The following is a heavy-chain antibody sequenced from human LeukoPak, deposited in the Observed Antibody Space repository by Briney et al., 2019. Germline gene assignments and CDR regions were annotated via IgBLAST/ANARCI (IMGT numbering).Heavy chain of an antibody. CDR1: GGSISSGGYY. D-gene: IGHD6-19*01. CDR2: TYYSGTT. CDR3: ASSLQWLSYFDY. J-gene: IGHJ4*02. V-gene: IGHV4-31*03. Sequence: SQTLSLTCTVSGGSISSGGYYWSWIRQHPGKGLEWIGYTYYSGTTNYNPSLKSRVTISVDTSKNQFSLKLSSVTAADTAVYYCASSLQWLSYFDYWGQGTLVTVSS.